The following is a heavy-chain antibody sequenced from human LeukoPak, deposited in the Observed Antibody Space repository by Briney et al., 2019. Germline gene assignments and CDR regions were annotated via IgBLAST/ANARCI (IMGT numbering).Heavy chain of an antibody. D-gene: IGHD3-22*01. V-gene: IGHV3-30*02. CDR1: GFTFSSYG. J-gene: IGHJ3*02. CDR2: IHYDGSNK. CDR3: AKGTGTTSSSGYYGAFNI. Sequence: GGSLRLSCAAPGFTFSSYGMHWVRQAPGKGLEWVAFIHYDGSNKYYADSVKGRFTISRDNSKNTLYLPMNSLRAEDTAVYYCAKGTGTTSSSGYYGAFNIWGQGTMVTVSS.